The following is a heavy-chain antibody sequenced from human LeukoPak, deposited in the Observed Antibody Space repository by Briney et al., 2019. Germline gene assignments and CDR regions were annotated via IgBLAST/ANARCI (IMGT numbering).Heavy chain of an antibody. D-gene: IGHD3-9*01. V-gene: IGHV3-48*04. CDR3: ARDRDWSFDY. Sequence: GGSLRLSCAASGFSFSEYSMNWVRQAPGRGLEWVSNIRGSSSAMNYADSVKGRFTISRDNAKNSLYLEMSSLRAEDTAVYYCARDRDWSFDYWGQGTLVTVSS. J-gene: IGHJ4*02. CDR1: GFSFSEYS. CDR2: IRGSSSAM.